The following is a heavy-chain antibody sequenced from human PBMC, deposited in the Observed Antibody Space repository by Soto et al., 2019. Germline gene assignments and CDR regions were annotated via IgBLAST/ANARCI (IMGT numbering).Heavy chain of an antibody. CDR3: ARGGGYCSGGSCYSGVIPYYYYYYMDV. Sequence: SETLSLTCTVSGGSISSYYWGGIRQPPGKGLEWIGYIYYSGSTNYNPSLKSRVTISVDTSKNQFSLKLSSVTAADTAVYYCARGGGYCSGGSCYSGVIPYYYYYYMDVWGKGTTVTVSS. V-gene: IGHV4-59*01. CDR2: IYYSGST. CDR1: GGSISSYY. J-gene: IGHJ6*03. D-gene: IGHD2-15*01.